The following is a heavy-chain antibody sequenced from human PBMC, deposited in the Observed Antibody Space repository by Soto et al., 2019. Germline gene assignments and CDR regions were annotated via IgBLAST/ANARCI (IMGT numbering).Heavy chain of an antibody. V-gene: IGHV3-30*04. CDR2: ISYNGRNK. CDR3: ARQAKIGDRSQFYFDT. CDR1: GFTFSFYA. Sequence: LRLSCAASGFTFSFYAMHWVRQAPGKGLEWVAVISYNGRNKHYVDSVKGRFTISRDNSQDTLYLQMDSLRPDDTAVYYCARQAKIGDRSQFYFDTWGQGTLVTVSS. J-gene: IGHJ4*02. D-gene: IGHD3-16*01.